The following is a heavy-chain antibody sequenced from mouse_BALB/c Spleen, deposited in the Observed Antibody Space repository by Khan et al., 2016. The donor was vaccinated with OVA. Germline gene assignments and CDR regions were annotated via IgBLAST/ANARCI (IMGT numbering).Heavy chain of an antibody. CDR3: AKGYYGSSSFYY. CDR1: GFSLTDYG. D-gene: IGHD1-1*01. CDR2: IWGGGST. J-gene: IGHJ2*01. V-gene: IGHV2-6-5*01. Sequence: QVQLKQSGPGLVAPSQSLSITCTVSGFSLTDYGVSWIRQPPGKGLEWLGVIWGGGSTYYNSTLKSRLSIRKDNSKSQDFLKMNSLQTDDTALYYCAKGYYGSSSFYYWGQGTTLTVSS.